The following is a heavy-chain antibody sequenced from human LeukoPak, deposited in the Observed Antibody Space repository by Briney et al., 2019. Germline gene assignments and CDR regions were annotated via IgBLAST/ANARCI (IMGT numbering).Heavy chain of an antibody. V-gene: IGHV4-39*07. CDR2: IYHSGST. CDR1: GASVSGSNYY. J-gene: IGHJ4*02. CDR3: ARDVRLGELSLLGEFDY. D-gene: IGHD3-16*02. Sequence: SETLSLTCAVSGASVSGSNYYWGWIRQPPGKGLEWIGSIYHSGSTYYNPSLKSRVTISVDTSKNQFSLKLSSVTAADTAVYYCARDVRLGELSLLGEFDYWGQGTLVTVSS.